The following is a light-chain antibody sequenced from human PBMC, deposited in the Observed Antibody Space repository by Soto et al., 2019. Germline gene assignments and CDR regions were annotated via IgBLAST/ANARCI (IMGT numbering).Light chain of an antibody. CDR2: FAS. J-gene: IGKJ2*03. CDR1: QDVRSW. V-gene: IGKV1-5*01. CDR3: QQYNSHSLYS. Sequence: DIQMTQSPSILSASVGDRVTITCRASQDVRSWLAWYQQKPGKAPKLLIYFASKLESGVSSRFSGSGSGTEYTLTISSLQPDDFANYYCQQYNSHSLYSFGQGTKLEIK.